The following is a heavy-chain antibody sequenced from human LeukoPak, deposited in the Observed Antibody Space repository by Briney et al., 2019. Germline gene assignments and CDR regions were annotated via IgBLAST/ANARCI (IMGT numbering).Heavy chain of an antibody. CDR1: GYSFTNYW. V-gene: IGHV5-51*01. J-gene: IGHJ3*02. CDR3: ARPYSTGIRDAYDM. CDR2: IYPGDSDA. D-gene: IGHD2/OR15-2a*01. Sequence: GESLTISCTASGYSFTNYWIAWVRQMPGAGLEWMGTIYPGDSDARYSPAFQGQFTLPVDRSTTTAYLQWPSLKASDTAMYYCARPYSTGIRDAYDMWGQGTMVTVSS.